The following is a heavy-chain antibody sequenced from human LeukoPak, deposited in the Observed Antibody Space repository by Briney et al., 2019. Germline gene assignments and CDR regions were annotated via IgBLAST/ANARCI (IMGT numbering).Heavy chain of an antibody. CDR3: ARQLSNDGDYVGAFDS. D-gene: IGHD4-17*01. J-gene: IGHJ4*02. V-gene: IGHV4-30-4*01. CDR2: IYYSGGT. CDR1: GASIISDDSY. Sequence: SQTLSLTCTVSGASIISDDSYWSWIRHPPGKGLEWIGNIYYSGGTYYNPSLESRVTISVDTSKNHFSLKLSSVTAADTAVYYCARQLSNDGDYVGAFDSWGQGTLVTVSS.